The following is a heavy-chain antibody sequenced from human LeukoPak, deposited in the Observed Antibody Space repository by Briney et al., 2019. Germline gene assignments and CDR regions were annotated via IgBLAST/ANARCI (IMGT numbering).Heavy chain of an antibody. V-gene: IGHV3-23*01. CDR3: ARDLGSVAAAGLGIWYFDL. CDR1: GFTFSSYA. Sequence: GGSLRLSCAASGFTFSSYAMSWVRQAPGKGLEWVSAITSSGGSTYYADSVKGRFTISRDNSKNTLYLQMNSLRAEDTAVYYCARDLGSVAAAGLGIWYFDLWGRGTLVTVSS. J-gene: IGHJ2*01. CDR2: ITSSGGST. D-gene: IGHD6-13*01.